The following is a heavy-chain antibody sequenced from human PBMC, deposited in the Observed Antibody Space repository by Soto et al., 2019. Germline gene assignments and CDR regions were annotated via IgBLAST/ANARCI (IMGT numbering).Heavy chain of an antibody. CDR2: ISYDGSNK. Sequence: GGSLRLSCAASGFTFSSYGMHWVRQAPGKGLEWVAVISYDGSNKYYADSVKGRFTISRDNSKNTLYLQMNSLRAEDTAVYYCAKDLDSGYDLPEYYYYGMDVWGQGTTVTVSS. CDR1: GFTFSSYG. D-gene: IGHD5-12*01. CDR3: AKDLDSGYDLPEYYYYGMDV. V-gene: IGHV3-30*18. J-gene: IGHJ6*02.